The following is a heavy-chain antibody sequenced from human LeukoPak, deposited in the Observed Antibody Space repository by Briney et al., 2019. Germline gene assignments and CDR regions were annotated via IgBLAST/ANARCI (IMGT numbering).Heavy chain of an antibody. Sequence: ASVKVSCKASGYTFTGYYMHWVRQAPGQGLEWMGRIIPILGIANYAQKFQGRVTLTRDTSISTAYMEVSSLRFDDTAFYYCARAPMGTAPLYWGQGTLVTVSS. V-gene: IGHV1-2*02. CDR3: ARAPMGTAPLY. J-gene: IGHJ4*02. CDR1: GYTFTGYY. CDR2: IIPILGIA. D-gene: IGHD1/OR15-1a*01.